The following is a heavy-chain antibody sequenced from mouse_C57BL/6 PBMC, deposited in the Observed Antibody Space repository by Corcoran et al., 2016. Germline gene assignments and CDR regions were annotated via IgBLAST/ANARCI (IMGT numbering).Heavy chain of an antibody. CDR1: GYTFTSYG. J-gene: IGHJ1*03. D-gene: IGHD1-1*01. CDR3: ARSTYYYGISTYWYFDV. V-gene: IGHV1-81*01. Sequence: QVQLQQSGAELARPGASVKLSCKASGYTFTSYGISWVKQRTGQGLEWIGEIYPRSGNTYYNEKFKGKATRTADKSSSTAYMELRSLTSEDSAVYFCARSTYYYGISTYWYFDVWGIRSTDTVSS. CDR2: IYPRSGNT.